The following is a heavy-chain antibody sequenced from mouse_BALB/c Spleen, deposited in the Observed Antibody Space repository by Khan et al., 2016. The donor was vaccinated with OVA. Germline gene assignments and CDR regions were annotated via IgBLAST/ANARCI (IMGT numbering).Heavy chain of an antibody. V-gene: IGHV1S137*01. Sequence: QIQLVQSGAELVRPGVSVKISCKGSGYTFTDFTLHWVKQSPAMSLEWIGVISTYYGDSTYNQRFKDKATMTVDKSSSTAYMELARLTSEDSAIYYCTRGGGGNRFAYWGQGTLVTVSA. J-gene: IGHJ3*01. CDR2: ISTYYGDS. CDR3: TRGGGGNRFAY. CDR1: GYTFTDFT.